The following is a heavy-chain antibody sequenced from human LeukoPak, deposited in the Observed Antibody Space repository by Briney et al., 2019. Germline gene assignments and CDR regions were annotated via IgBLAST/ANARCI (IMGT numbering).Heavy chain of an antibody. Sequence: PSETLSLTCAVYGGSFSGYYWSWLRQPPGKGLEWIGEINHSGSTNYNPSLKSRVTISVDTSNNQFSLKLSSVTAADTAVYYCARATLDDSRNWSDPWGQGTLVTVSS. CDR2: INHSGST. D-gene: IGHD3-22*01. J-gene: IGHJ5*02. CDR3: ARATLDDSRNWSDP. V-gene: IGHV4-34*01. CDR1: GGSFSGYY.